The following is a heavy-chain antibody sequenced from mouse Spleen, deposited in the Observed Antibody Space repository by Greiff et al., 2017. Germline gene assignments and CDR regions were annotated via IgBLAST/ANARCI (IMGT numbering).Heavy chain of an antibody. CDR2: SNYDGSST. Sequence: VQVVESEGGLVQPGSSMKLSCTASGFTFSDYYMAWVRQVPEKGLEWVANSNYDGSSTYYLDSLKSRFIISRDNAKNILYLQMSSLKSEDTATYYCARDRSFAYWGQGTLVTVSA. J-gene: IGHJ3*01. CDR1: GFTFSDYY. V-gene: IGHV5-16*01. CDR3: ARDRSFAY.